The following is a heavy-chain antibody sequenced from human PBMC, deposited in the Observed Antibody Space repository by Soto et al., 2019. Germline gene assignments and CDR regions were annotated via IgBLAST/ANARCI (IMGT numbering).Heavy chain of an antibody. D-gene: IGHD3-16*01. J-gene: IGHJ4*02. CDR3: ARDPWAADY. V-gene: IGHV3-66*01. Sequence: GGSLRLSCAASGFTLKGYSMNWVRQAPGKGLEWVSVIYSGGSTFYADSVRGRFTISRDNSKNTVNLQMNSLRAEDTAVYYCARDPWAADYWGQGTLVTVSS. CDR1: GFTLKGYS. CDR2: IYSGGST.